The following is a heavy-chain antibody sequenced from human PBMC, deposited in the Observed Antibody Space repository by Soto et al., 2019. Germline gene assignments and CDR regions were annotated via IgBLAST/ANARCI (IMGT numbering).Heavy chain of an antibody. J-gene: IGHJ6*02. CDR3: GRGVVCGPMDV. Sequence: SVKMSSKASGGTFSSYAISWVRQAPGQGLEWMGGIIPIFGTANYSQKFQGRVTITADESTSKASKELSSLRSDDTAVCACGRGVVCGPMDVWGQGTTVTVSS. V-gene: IGHV1-69*13. D-gene: IGHD2-21*01. CDR2: IIPIFGTA. CDR1: GGTFSSYA.